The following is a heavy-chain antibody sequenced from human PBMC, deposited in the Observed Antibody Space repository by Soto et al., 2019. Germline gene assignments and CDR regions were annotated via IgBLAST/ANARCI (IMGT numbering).Heavy chain of an antibody. D-gene: IGHD7-27*01. V-gene: IGHV3-7*01. J-gene: IGHJ4*02. Sequence: PGGSLRLSCAASGFTFSSSWMSWVRQAPGKRLEWVADINHVGSEILYVDSVKGRFTVSRDNTKNSVYLQMNSLRVEDTALYYCARDPAWGSLDCWGLGTLVTVSS. CDR1: GFTFSSSW. CDR3: ARDPAWGSLDC. CDR2: INHVGSEI.